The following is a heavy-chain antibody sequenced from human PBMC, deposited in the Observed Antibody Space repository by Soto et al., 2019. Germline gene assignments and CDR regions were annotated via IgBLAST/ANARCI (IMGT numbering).Heavy chain of an antibody. D-gene: IGHD2-2*01. CDR2: ISYDGSNK. CDR1: GFTFSSYA. J-gene: IGHJ5*02. CDR3: ARGAIRFYCSSTSCGTYNWFDP. V-gene: IGHV3-30-3*01. Sequence: PGGSLRLSCAASGFTFSSYAMHWVRQAPGKGLEWVAVISYDGSNKYYADSVKGRFTISRDNSKNTLYLQMNSLRAEDTAVYYCARGAIRFYCSSTSCGTYNWFDPWGQGTLVTVSS.